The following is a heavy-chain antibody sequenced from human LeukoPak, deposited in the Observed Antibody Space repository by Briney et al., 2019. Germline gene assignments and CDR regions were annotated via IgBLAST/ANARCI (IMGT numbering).Heavy chain of an antibody. CDR1: GFTFSSYS. Sequence: GGSLRLSCAASGFTFSSYSMNWVRQAPGKGLEWVSYISSSSSTIYYADSVKGRFTISRDNAKNSLYLQMNSLRAEDTAVYYCAKDESMIVATFLDYWGQGTLVTVSS. D-gene: IGHD5-12*01. CDR2: ISSSSSTI. J-gene: IGHJ4*02. CDR3: AKDESMIVATFLDY. V-gene: IGHV3-48*01.